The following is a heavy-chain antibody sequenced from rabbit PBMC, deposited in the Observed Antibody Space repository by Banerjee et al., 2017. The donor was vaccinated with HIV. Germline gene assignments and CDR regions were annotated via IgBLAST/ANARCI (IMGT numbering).Heavy chain of an antibody. CDR1: GLDFSSSYW. Sequence: QEQLEESGGDLVKPEGSLTLTCTASGLDFSSSYWICWVRQAPGKGLEWIACIYVGGTGIAYYASWARGRFTISKTSSTTVTLQMTSLTAADTATYFCARDLAGVIGWNFDLWGPGTLVTVS. V-gene: IGHV1S45*01. D-gene: IGHD4-1*01. CDR3: ARDLAGVIGWNFDL. J-gene: IGHJ4*01. CDR2: IYVGGTGIA.